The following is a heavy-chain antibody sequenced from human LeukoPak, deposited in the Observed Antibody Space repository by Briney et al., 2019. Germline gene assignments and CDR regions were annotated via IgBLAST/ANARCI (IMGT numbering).Heavy chain of an antibody. D-gene: IGHD2-15*01. CDR2: FYRGDST. CDR3: AREVVSSPSYFDS. J-gene: IGHJ4*02. CDR1: GLTFSTYA. V-gene: IGHV3-53*01. Sequence: TGGSLRLSCAASGLTFSTYAMRWIRQAPGKGLEWVSFFYRGDSTYYAESVRGRFTISRDNSKNTLYLLMNSLIPEDTAVYYCAREVVSSPSYFDSWGQGTLVTVSS.